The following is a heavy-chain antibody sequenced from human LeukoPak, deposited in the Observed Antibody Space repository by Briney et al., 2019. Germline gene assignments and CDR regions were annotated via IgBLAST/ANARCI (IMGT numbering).Heavy chain of an antibody. Sequence: SETLSLTCTVSGGSISSYYWSWIRQPPGKGLEWIGYIYYSGSTNYNPSLKSRVTISVDTSKNQFSLKLSSVTAADTAVYYCARDVGTINYYYYGMDVWGQGTTVTVSS. V-gene: IGHV4-59*01. J-gene: IGHJ6*02. CDR3: ARDVGTINYYYYGMDV. CDR1: GGSISSYY. CDR2: IYYSGST.